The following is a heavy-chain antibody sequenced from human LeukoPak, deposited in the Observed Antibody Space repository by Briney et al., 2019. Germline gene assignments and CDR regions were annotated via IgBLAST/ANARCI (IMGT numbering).Heavy chain of an antibody. V-gene: IGHV3-49*03. CDR2: IRNKASGGTT. CDR3: TRDRIMTDF. Sequence: GGSLRLSCTASGFTFGDYSMTWFRQAPGKGLEWVNFIRNKASGGTTEHAASVRGRFTTSRDDSKSIAYLQMNSLKTEDTALYYCTRDRIMTDFWGQGTLVTVSS. CDR1: GFTFGDYS. J-gene: IGHJ4*02. D-gene: IGHD2-15*01.